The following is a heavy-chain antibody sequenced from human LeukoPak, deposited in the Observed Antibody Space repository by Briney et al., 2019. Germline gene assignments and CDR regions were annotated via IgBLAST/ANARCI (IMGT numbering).Heavy chain of an antibody. CDR2: IYYSGST. V-gene: IGHV4-30-4*08. Sequence: PSQTLSLTCTVSGGSISSGDYYWSWIRQPPGKGLEWIGYIYYSGSTYYNPSLKSRVTISVDTSKNQFSLKLSSVTAADTAVYYCARTAYGSGSYYKGPNAFDIWGQGTMATVSS. D-gene: IGHD3-10*01. CDR3: ARTAYGSGSYYKGPNAFDI. J-gene: IGHJ3*02. CDR1: GGSISSGDYY.